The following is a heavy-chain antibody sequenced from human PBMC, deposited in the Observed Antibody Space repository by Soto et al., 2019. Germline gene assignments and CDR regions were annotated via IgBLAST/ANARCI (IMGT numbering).Heavy chain of an antibody. CDR3: ARDPSGIVGEGF. Sequence: QVQLVQSGAEVKKTGASVKVSCKASGYTFTGYHIHWVRQAPGQGLEWMGWINPNSGGPNYAQKFQGRVTMTRDTSISTAYMELSRLTSDDTAVYYCARDPSGIVGEGFWGQGNLVTVSS. CDR2: INPNSGGP. D-gene: IGHD3-22*01. J-gene: IGHJ4*02. V-gene: IGHV1-2*02. CDR1: GYTFTGYH.